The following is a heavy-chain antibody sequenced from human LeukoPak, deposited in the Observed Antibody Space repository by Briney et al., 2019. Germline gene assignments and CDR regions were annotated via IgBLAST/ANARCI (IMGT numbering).Heavy chain of an antibody. Sequence: SETLSLTCTVSGGSISTYYWSWIRQPPGKGLEWIAYIDYRGSTTYNPSLRSRVTISVDTSRNQFSLKLSSVTAADTAVYYCARDVLYYYDSSGYPDAFDIWGQGTMVTVSS. CDR1: GGSISTYY. D-gene: IGHD3-22*01. CDR2: IDYRGST. J-gene: IGHJ3*02. CDR3: ARDVLYYYDSSGYPDAFDI. V-gene: IGHV4-59*01.